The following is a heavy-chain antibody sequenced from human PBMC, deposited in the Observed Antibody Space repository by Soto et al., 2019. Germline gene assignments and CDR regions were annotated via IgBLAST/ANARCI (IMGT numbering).Heavy chain of an antibody. CDR1: GFHLSSYA. D-gene: IGHD3-22*01. J-gene: IGHJ4*02. Sequence: GGSLILSCAASGFHLSSYAMSWVRQAPGKGLEWVSGISSSGGSTYSADSVKGRFTISRDNSKNTLYVQMNSLRAEDTAVYYCAKDPYDSSGYYHDYWGQGTLVTVSS. V-gene: IGHV3-23*01. CDR2: ISSSGGST. CDR3: AKDPYDSSGYYHDY.